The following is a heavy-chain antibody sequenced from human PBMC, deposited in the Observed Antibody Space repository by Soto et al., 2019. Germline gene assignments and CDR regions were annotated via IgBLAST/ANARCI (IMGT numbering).Heavy chain of an antibody. Sequence: VQLVQSGAEVKKPGASVKVSCKASGYTFTSYDINWVRQATGQGLEWMGWMNPNSGNTGYAQKFQGRVTMTRNTSISTAYMELSSLRSEDTAVYYCARDRAVLVPAALNDYYYYGMDVWGQGTTVTVSS. V-gene: IGHV1-8*01. D-gene: IGHD2-2*01. CDR3: ARDRAVLVPAALNDYYYYGMDV. CDR2: MNPNSGNT. CDR1: GYTFTSYD. J-gene: IGHJ6*02.